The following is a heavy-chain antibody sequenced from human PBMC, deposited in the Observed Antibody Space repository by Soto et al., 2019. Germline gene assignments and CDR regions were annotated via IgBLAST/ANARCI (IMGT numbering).Heavy chain of an antibody. V-gene: IGHV1-2*02. CDR3: ARGGRRLRLPMYGLDV. Sequence: ASVKVSCKASGYTFTGYYMHWVRQAPGQGLEWMGWINPNSGGTNNAQKFQGRVTMTRDTSISTVYLELSRLRSDDTAVYYCARGGRRLRLPMYGLDVWGQGTTVTVS. J-gene: IGHJ6*02. CDR1: GYTFTGYY. D-gene: IGHD4-17*01. CDR2: INPNSGGT.